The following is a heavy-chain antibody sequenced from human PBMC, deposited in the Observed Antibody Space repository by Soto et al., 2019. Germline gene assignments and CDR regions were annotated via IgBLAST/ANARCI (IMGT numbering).Heavy chain of an antibody. V-gene: IGHV4-30-2*01. CDR1: GGSISSGCYS. D-gene: IGHD1-1*01. CDR2: IYHSGST. CDR3: ARVHNQEGWFDP. J-gene: IGHJ5*02. Sequence: SETLSLTCAVSGGSISSGCYSWSWIRQPPGKGLEWIGYIYHSGSTYYNPSLKSRVTISVDRSKNQFSLKLSSVTAADTAVYYCARVHNQEGWFDPCGQGTLVTLCS.